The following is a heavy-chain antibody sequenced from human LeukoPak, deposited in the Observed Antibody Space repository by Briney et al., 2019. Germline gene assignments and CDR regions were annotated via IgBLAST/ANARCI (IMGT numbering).Heavy chain of an antibody. CDR1: GGSISSSSYS. J-gene: IGHJ4*02. D-gene: IGHD5-12*01. CDR3: WAIVTTIKLDF. CDR2: VSHSGSI. Sequence: SETLSLICTVSGGSISSSSYSWGWISQPPGKGLEWIGSVSHSGSINYDPSLKNRVTISVDTSKNQFSLKLSSVTAADTAVYYCWAIVTTIKLDFWGQGTLVTVSS. V-gene: IGHV4-39*01.